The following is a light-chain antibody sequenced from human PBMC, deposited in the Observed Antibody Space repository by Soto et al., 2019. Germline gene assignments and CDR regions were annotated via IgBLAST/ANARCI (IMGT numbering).Light chain of an antibody. CDR1: QNINNY. V-gene: IGKV1-33*01. J-gene: IGKJ5*01. CDR2: DAS. CDR3: QQYENLPT. Sequence: DSHMTQSPYSLSSSLGDRVTITFQAIQNINNYLNVYQQKPGKAPKILIYDASNLEAGVPSRFRGSGSGTDFTFTISRQKPEDIATYYCQQYENLPTFGQGTRLEIK.